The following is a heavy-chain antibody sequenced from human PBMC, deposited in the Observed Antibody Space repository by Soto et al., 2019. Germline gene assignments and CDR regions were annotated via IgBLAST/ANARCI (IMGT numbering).Heavy chain of an antibody. Sequence: PSETLSLTCTVSGGSISSSSYYWGWIRQPPGKGLEWIGSIYYSGSTYYNPSLKSRVTISVDTSKNQFSLKLSSVTAADTAVYYCARHDVILTGYTDYWGQGTLVTVSS. D-gene: IGHD3-9*01. CDR2: IYYSGST. J-gene: IGHJ4*02. CDR3: ARHDVILTGYTDY. CDR1: GGSISSSSYY. V-gene: IGHV4-39*01.